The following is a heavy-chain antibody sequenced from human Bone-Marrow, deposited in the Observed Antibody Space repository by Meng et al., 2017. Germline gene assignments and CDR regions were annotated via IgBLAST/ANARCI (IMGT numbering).Heavy chain of an antibody. D-gene: IGHD1-1*01. J-gene: IGHJ4*02. CDR2: IKSVVYT. CDR3: VRCVSGTVADY. CDR1: GGSLNNYF. Sequence: QVQVQQWGAGLLKPSETLSLTCAVYGGSLNNYFWSWIRQPPGKGLEWIGEIKSVVYTNYNPSLKSRVTISVETSTNQVSLKLTFVIAAATSLYYCVRCVSGTVADYWGQGTLVTVSS. V-gene: IGHV4-34*01.